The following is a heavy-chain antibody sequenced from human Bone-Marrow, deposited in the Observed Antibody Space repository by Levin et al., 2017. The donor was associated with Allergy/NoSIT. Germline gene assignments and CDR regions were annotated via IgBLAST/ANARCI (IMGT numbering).Heavy chain of an antibody. D-gene: IGHD6-19*01. Sequence: SETLSLTCAVSGGFITSSNWWSWVRQSPGMGLEWIGEIYHSGSTNYNPSLKSRVTISVDKSKNQFSLKLTSVTAADTAVYYCAREATGWIRLNYYFYMDVWGKGTTVTVSS. CDR3: AREATGWIRLNYYFYMDV. CDR1: GGFITSSNW. J-gene: IGHJ6*03. V-gene: IGHV4-4*02. CDR2: IYHSGST.